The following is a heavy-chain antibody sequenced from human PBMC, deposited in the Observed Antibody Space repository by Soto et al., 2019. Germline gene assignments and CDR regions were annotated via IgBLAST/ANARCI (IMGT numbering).Heavy chain of an antibody. CDR1: GFTFSSYA. Sequence: GGSLRLSCAASGFTFSSYAMSWVRQAPGKGLEWVSAISGSGGSTYYADSVKGRFTISRDNSKNTLYLQMNSLRAEDTAVHYCAKEFLGYCSSTSCHLGYFDYWGQGTLVTVSS. D-gene: IGHD2-2*01. CDR2: ISGSGGST. V-gene: IGHV3-23*01. J-gene: IGHJ4*02. CDR3: AKEFLGYCSSTSCHLGYFDY.